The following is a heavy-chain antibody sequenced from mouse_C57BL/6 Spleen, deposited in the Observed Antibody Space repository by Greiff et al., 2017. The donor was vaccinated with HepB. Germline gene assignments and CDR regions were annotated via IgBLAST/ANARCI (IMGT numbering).Heavy chain of an antibody. D-gene: IGHD1-1*01. CDR1: GYTFTSYW. V-gene: IGHV1-64*01. J-gene: IGHJ4*01. CDR3: ARSYYGRDYAMDY. Sequence: VQLQQPGAELVKPGASVKLSCKASGYTFTSYWMHWVKQRPGQGLEWIGMIHPNSGSTNYNEKFKSKATLTVDKSSSTAYMQLSSLTSEDSAVYYCARSYYGRDYAMDYWGHGTSVTVSS. CDR2: IHPNSGST.